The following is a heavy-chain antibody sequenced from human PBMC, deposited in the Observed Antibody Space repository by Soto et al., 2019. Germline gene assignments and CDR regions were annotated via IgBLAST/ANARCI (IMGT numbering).Heavy chain of an antibody. CDR1: GFTFTNYA. V-gene: IGHV3-23*01. CDR3: AKDGEGYYYDNTPDAFDM. D-gene: IGHD3-22*01. J-gene: IGHJ3*02. CDR2: ISGGGGST. Sequence: EVQLLESGGDLVQPGGSLRLSCAASGFTFTNYAMSWVRQAPGKGLEWVSTISGGGGSTYYADSVKGRFTSSRDNSKNTLTVQMNSLRAEDTAVYYCAKDGEGYYYDNTPDAFDMWGQGTTVTVSS.